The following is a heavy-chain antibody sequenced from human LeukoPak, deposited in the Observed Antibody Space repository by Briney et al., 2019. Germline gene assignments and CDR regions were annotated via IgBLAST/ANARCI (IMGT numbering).Heavy chain of an antibody. CDR1: GYSFTSYW. Sequence: GESLKISCKGSGYSFTSYWIGWVRQMPGKGLVWMGIIYPGDSDTRYSPSFQGQVTISADKSISTAYLQWSSLKASDTAMYYCARSSSFSLGAFDIWGQGTMVTVSS. J-gene: IGHJ3*02. V-gene: IGHV5-51*01. CDR2: IYPGDSDT. CDR3: ARSSSFSLGAFDI. D-gene: IGHD6-6*01.